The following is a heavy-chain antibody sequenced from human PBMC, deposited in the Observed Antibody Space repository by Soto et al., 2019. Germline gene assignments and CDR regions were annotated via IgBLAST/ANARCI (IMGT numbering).Heavy chain of an antibody. V-gene: IGHV3-74*01. D-gene: IGHD6-6*01. CDR2: VNGDGSST. Sequence: EVQLVESGGGLVQPGGSLRLSCAASGFTFRRYWMHWVRQASGKGLVWVSRVNGDGSSTSYADAVKGRFTASRDNAKNTLYLQMNSLRVEDTAVYYCVSLVERSDIAFDIWGQGTMVTVSS. J-gene: IGHJ3*02. CDR3: VSLVERSDIAFDI. CDR1: GFTFRRYW.